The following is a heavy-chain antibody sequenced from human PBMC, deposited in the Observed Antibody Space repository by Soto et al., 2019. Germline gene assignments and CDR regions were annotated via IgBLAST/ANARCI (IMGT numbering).Heavy chain of an antibody. Sequence: SVKGSCKGAGLDFGGFVIQFLRQTRGRGLEWIGWIVVASGRTNYARQFQGRVAFSRDMSSTTAYMDLYDLKSDDTAVYFCSADHPHTAIGWPVWGQGTTVTVSS. CDR3: SADHPHTAIGWPV. CDR2: IVVASGRT. J-gene: IGHJ6*02. CDR1: GLDFGGFV. V-gene: IGHV1-58*02.